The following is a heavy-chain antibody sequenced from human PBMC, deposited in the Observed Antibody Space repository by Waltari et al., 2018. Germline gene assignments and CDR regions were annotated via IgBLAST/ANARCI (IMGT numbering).Heavy chain of an antibody. Sequence: VKPSETLSLTCTVSGGSISSYYWSWIRQPPGKGLEWIGYIYYSGSTNYNPSLKSRVTISVDTSKNQFSLKLSSVTAADTAVYYCARISISRGVIFDYWGQGTLVTVSS. J-gene: IGHJ4*02. CDR3: ARISISRGVIFDY. D-gene: IGHD3-10*01. CDR1: GGSISSYY. V-gene: IGHV4-59*01. CDR2: IYYSGST.